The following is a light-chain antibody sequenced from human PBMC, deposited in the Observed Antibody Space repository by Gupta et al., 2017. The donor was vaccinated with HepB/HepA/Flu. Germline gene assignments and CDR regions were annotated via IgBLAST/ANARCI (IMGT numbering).Light chain of an antibody. Sequence: QSVLTQPPSASGTPGQRVTISCSGTSSNIGGNFVYWYQQFPGTAPKLLIYRNNQRPSGVPDRFSGSKSGTSASLAISGLRSEDELGYYCATWDDSLNNVVFGGGTKLTVL. CDR3: ATWDDSLNNVV. CDR1: SSNIGGNF. V-gene: IGLV1-47*01. J-gene: IGLJ3*02. CDR2: RNN.